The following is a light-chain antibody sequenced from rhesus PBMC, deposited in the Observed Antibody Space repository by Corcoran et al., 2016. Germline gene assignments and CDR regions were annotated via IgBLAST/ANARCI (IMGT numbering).Light chain of an antibody. V-gene: IGKV1-74*01. CDR2: KAS. CDR3: QHGYGTPLT. CDR1: ENVNNY. J-gene: IGKJ4*01. Sequence: DIQMTQSPSSLSASVGDRVTITCRASENVNNYLNWYQQKPGKAPKLLIYKASTWQSGVPSRFSGSGSGTDYTFTISSLQPEDVATYYCQHGYGTPLTFGGGTKVEIK.